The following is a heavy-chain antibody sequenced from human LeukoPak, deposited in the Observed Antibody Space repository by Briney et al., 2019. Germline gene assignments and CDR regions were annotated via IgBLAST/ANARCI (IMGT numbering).Heavy chain of an antibody. CDR3: ASYRTSYGHMEDGFDI. V-gene: IGHV3-30*04. Sequence: GGSLRLSCAASGFTFSSYAMHWVRQAPGKGLEWVAVISYDGSNKYYADSVKGRFTISRDNSKNTLYLQMNSLRAEDTAVYYCASYRTSYGHMEDGFDIWGQGTMVTVSS. CDR1: GFTFSSYA. D-gene: IGHD5-18*01. J-gene: IGHJ3*02. CDR2: ISYDGSNK.